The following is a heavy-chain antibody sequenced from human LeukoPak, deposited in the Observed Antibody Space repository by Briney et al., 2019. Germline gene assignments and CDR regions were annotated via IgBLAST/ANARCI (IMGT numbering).Heavy chain of an antibody. CDR1: GGTFSSYA. V-gene: IGHV1-69*05. Sequence: SVKVSCKASGGTFSSYAISWVRQAPGQGLEWMGGIIPIFGTANYAQKFQGRVTITTDESTSTVYMELSSLRSEDTAVYYCARTIVVVPARENYYMDVWGKGTTVTVSS. D-gene: IGHD2-2*01. CDR3: ARTIVVVPARENYYMDV. J-gene: IGHJ6*03. CDR2: IIPIFGTA.